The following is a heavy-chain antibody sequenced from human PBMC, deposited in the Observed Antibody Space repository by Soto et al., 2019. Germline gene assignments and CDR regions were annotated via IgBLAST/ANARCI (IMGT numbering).Heavy chain of an antibody. CDR3: ARSVEGHFDY. CDR1: GFTFSVYS. Sequence: EVQLVESGGDLVQRGGSLRLSCVASGFTFSVYSMNWVRQAPGKGLEWFSYITSDTKTIKYADSVKGRFTISRDNAKNSVYLQMNSRIDEDTAVYYCARSVEGHFDYWGQGTVVTVSS. J-gene: IGHJ4*02. V-gene: IGHV3-48*02. D-gene: IGHD6-19*01. CDR2: ITSDTKTI.